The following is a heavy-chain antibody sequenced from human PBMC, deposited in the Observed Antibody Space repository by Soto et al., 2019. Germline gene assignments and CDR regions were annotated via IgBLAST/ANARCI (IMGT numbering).Heavy chain of an antibody. V-gene: IGHV1-69*13. Sequence: SVKVSCKASGGNFRSEAISWVRQAPGHGLEWMGRIIPMFSTPHYAQKFQGRVTIIADESTTTVNMEMRGLTYEDRAVYYCARGQLSEILTADDYGMDVWGQGTSVTVAS. CDR1: GGNFRSEA. D-gene: IGHD3-9*01. J-gene: IGHJ6*02. CDR2: IIPMFSTP. CDR3: ARGQLSEILTADDYGMDV.